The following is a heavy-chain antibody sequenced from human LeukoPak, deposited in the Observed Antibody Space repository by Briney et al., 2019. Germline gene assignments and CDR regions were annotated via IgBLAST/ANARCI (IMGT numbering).Heavy chain of an antibody. V-gene: IGHV4-30-4*01. CDR1: GGSISSGDYY. CDR2: IYYSGST. Sequence: PSETLSLTCTVSGGSISSGDYYWSWVRQPPGKGLEWIGYIYYSGSTYYNPSLKSRLTISVDTSKNQFSLKLTSVTAADTAVYYCARNRASPNRAFDIWGQGTMVTVSS. D-gene: IGHD1-14*01. CDR3: ARNRASPNRAFDI. J-gene: IGHJ3*02.